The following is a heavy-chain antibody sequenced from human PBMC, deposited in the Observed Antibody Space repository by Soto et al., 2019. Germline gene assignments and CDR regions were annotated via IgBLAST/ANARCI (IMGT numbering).Heavy chain of an antibody. V-gene: IGHV1-46*01. D-gene: IGHD2-2*02. CDR1: GYTFTSYY. J-gene: IGHJ3*02. CDR2: INPSGGST. Sequence: EASVKVSCKASGYTFTSYYMHWVRQAPGQGLEWMGIINPSGGSTRYAQKFQGRVTMTRDTSTSTVYMELSSLRSEDTAVYYCARNSWSRYCSSTSCYTALDIWGQGTMVTVSS. CDR3: ARNSWSRYCSSTSCYTALDI.